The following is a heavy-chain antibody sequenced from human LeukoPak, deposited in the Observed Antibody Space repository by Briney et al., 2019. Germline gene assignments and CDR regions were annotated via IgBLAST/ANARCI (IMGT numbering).Heavy chain of an antibody. CDR3: ARDNTSTKYFDY. CDR1: GFTFSSYS. V-gene: IGHV3-21*01. Sequence: GGSLRLSCAASGFTFSSYSTNWVRQAPGKGLEWVSSISSSSSYIYYADSVKGRFTISRDNAKNSLYLQMNSLRAEDTAVYYCARDNTSTKYFDYWGQGTLVTVSS. CDR2: ISSSSSYI. J-gene: IGHJ4*02. D-gene: IGHD2-2*01.